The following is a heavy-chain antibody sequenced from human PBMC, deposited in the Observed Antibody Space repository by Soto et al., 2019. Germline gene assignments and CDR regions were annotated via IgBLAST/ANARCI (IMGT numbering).Heavy chain of an antibody. CDR3: ASGAYCSGSSCYADPEYFQH. D-gene: IGHD2-15*01. Sequence: ASVKVSCKASGYTFTSYYMHWVRQAPGQGLEWMGIINPSGGSTSHAQKFQDRVTMTGDTSTSTVYMELSSLRSEDTAVYFCASGAYCSGSSCYADPEYFQHWGQGTLVTVSS. V-gene: IGHV1-46*03. CDR2: INPSGGST. J-gene: IGHJ1*01. CDR1: GYTFTSYY.